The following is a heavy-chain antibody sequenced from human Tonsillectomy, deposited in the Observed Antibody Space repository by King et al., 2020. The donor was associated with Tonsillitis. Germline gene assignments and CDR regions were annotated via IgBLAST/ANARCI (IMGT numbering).Heavy chain of an antibody. Sequence: VQLVESGGGVVQPGRSLRLSCAASRFTIISYNFHWVRQAPGKGLEWVAVISYDGTNKDYADFVKGRFTISRDNSKNTLYLQMNSLRAEDTAMYYCAREGHATDFHSFDLWGQGTTVTVSS. J-gene: IGHJ3*01. D-gene: IGHD2/OR15-2a*01. CDR2: ISYDGTNK. V-gene: IGHV3-30*03. CDR3: AREGHATDFHSFDL. CDR1: RFTIISYN.